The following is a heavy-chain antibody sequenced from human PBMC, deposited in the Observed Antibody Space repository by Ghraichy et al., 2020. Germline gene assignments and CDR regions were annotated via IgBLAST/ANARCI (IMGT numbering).Heavy chain of an antibody. J-gene: IGHJ6*02. D-gene: IGHD2-21*01. Sequence: SQTLSLTCTVSGGSISGYYWTWIRQPPGKGLEWIGYMSYSGSANYNPSLESRLTMSLDTSKNHFFLKLTSVTAEDTALYYCARVNSDLNGLDVWGQGTTVIVSS. CDR2: MSYSGSA. CDR1: GGSISGYY. CDR3: ARVNSDLNGLDV. V-gene: IGHV4-59*01.